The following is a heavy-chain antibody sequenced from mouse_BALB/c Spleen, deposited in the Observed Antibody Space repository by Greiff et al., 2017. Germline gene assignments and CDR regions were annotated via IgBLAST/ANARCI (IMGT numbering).Heavy chain of an antibody. CDR2: ISYSGST. Sequence: VQLKQSGPGLVKPSQSLSLTCTVTGYSITSDYAWNWIRQFPGNKLEWMGYISYSGSTSYNPSLKSRISITRDTSKNQFFLQLNSVTTEDTATYYCARRGFYYGYAMDYWGQGTSVTVSS. CDR1: GYSITSDYA. D-gene: IGHD1-1*01. V-gene: IGHV3-2*02. CDR3: ARRGFYYGYAMDY. J-gene: IGHJ4*01.